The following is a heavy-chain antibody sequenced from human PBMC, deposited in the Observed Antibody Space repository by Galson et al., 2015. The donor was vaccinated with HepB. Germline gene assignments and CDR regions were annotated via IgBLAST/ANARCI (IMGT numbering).Heavy chain of an antibody. Sequence: SVKVSCKASADTFTSYGISWVQQAPGQGLEWMGWISVFDGDMKLSQKFQGRITLTTDASTTTAYMELKRLTSDDTAVYYCARDVFNTEPRTTYYYYGMDVWGQGTTVTVSS. CDR3: ARDVFNTEPRTTYYYYGMDV. D-gene: IGHD1-1*01. CDR1: ADTFTSYG. J-gene: IGHJ6*02. V-gene: IGHV1-18*04. CDR2: ISVFDGDM.